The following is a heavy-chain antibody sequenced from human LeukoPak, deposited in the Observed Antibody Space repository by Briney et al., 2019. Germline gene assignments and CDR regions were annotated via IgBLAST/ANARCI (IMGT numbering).Heavy chain of an antibody. V-gene: IGHV4-34*01. CDR2: INQSGST. D-gene: IGHD6-19*01. Sequence: PSETLSLTCAVYGGSLSGYYWSWIRQPPGKGLEWIGEINQSGSTNYNPSLKSRVTISVDTSKNQFSLKLSSVTAADTAVYYCARASSHIAVAGTGIYYYYGMDVWGQGTTVTVSS. J-gene: IGHJ6*02. CDR3: ARASSHIAVAGTGIYYYYGMDV. CDR1: GGSLSGYY.